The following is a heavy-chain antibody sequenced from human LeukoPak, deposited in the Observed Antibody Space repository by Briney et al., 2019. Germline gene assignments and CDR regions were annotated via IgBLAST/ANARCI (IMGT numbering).Heavy chain of an antibody. J-gene: IGHJ4*02. D-gene: IGHD3-10*01. V-gene: IGHV3-33*06. CDR2: IWYDGSNK. CDR3: AKSGHMVRGVIISAALKTYYFDY. Sequence: GGSLRLSCAASGFTFSSYGMHWVRQAPGKGLEWVAVIWYDGSNKYYADSVKGRFTISRDNSKNTLYLQMNSLRAEDTAVYYCAKSGHMVRGVIISAALKTYYFDYWGQGTLVTVSS. CDR1: GFTFSSYG.